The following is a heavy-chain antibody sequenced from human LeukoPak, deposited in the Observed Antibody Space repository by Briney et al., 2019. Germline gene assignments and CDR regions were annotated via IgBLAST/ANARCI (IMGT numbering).Heavy chain of an antibody. Sequence: ASVKVSCKASGYTFTCYGISWVRQAPGQGLEWMGWISAYNGNTNYAQKLQGRVTMTTDTSTSTAYMELRSLRSDDTAVYYCASARGSSSWYRMNEGEYYFDYWGQGTLVTVSS. CDR2: ISAYNGNT. J-gene: IGHJ4*02. CDR1: GYTFTCYG. V-gene: IGHV1-18*01. D-gene: IGHD6-13*01. CDR3: ASARGSSSWYRMNEGEYYFDY.